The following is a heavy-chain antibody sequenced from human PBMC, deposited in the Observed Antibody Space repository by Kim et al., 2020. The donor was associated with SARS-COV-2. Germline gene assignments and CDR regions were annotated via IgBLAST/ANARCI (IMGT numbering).Heavy chain of an antibody. CDR3: VRSDYYDNSGYYYGQ. Sequence: GGSLRLSCAASGFTFSRYWMHWVRQTPEKGLVWVSRISTTGTTTTYADSVKGRFTISRDDAKNTLYLQMSSLRAEDTAIYYCVRSDYYDNSGYYYGQWGQGTLVTVSA. D-gene: IGHD3-22*01. CDR2: ISTTGTTT. CDR1: GFTFSRYW. V-gene: IGHV3-74*01. J-gene: IGHJ4*02.